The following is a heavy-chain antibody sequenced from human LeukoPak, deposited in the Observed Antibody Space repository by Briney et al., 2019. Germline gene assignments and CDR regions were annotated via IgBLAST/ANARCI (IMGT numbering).Heavy chain of an antibody. D-gene: IGHD3/OR15-3a*01. V-gene: IGHV4-38-2*02. CDR2: TSHDGSS. CDR3: VRGGLGDFDN. Sequence: SETLSLTCTVSGYSISRSYLWGWVRQPPGKAPEWIGSTSHDGSSYQNPSLKSRVTISIDTSRNQFSLKMTSLTAADTAVYYCVRGGLGDFDNWGQGILVTVSS. CDR1: GYSISRSYL. J-gene: IGHJ4*02.